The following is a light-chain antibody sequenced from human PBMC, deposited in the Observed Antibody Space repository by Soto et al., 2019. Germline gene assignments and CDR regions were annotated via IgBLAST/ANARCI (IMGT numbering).Light chain of an antibody. CDR1: SSDIGAYNY. Sequence: QSVLTQPLSVSGSLGQSVTISCTGTSSDIGAYNYVSWYQQHPGKAPKLMIYDVSKRPSGVPDRFSGSKSGNTASLTISGLQADDEADYYCCLFAVTYTVFGGGTQLPVL. CDR2: DVS. CDR3: CLFAVTYTV. V-gene: IGLV2-11*01. J-gene: IGLJ3*02.